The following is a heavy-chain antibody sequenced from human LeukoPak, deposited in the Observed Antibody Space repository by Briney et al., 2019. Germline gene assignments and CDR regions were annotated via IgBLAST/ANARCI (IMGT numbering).Heavy chain of an antibody. D-gene: IGHD3-3*01. CDR2: INPSGGST. CDR3: ARGSGFDYYYMDV. V-gene: IGHV1-46*01. CDR1: GYTFTSYY. Sequence: ASVKVSCKASGYTFTSYYMHWVRQAPGQGLEWMGIINPSGGSTSYAQKFQGRVTMTRDTSTSTVFMELSSLRSEDMAVYYCARGSGFDYYYMDVWGKGTTVTVSS. J-gene: IGHJ6*03.